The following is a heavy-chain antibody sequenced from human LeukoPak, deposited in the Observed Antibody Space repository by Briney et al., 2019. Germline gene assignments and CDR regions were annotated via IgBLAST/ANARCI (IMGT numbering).Heavy chain of an antibody. Sequence: ASVKVSCKASGYTFTDYYMHWVRQAPGQGLEWMGWINPNSGGTNYAQKFQGRVTMTRDTSISTAYMELSRLRSDDTAVYYCARAGPSPTPIVVVTADDGYFQHWGQGTLVTVSS. D-gene: IGHD2-21*02. CDR1: GYTFTDYY. J-gene: IGHJ1*01. CDR2: INPNSGGT. V-gene: IGHV1-2*02. CDR3: ARAGPSPTPIVVVTADDGYFQH.